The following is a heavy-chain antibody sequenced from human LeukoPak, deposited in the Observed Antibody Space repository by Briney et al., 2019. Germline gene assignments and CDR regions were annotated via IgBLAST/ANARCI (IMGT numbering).Heavy chain of an antibody. D-gene: IGHD3-16*01. CDR1: GFTVSSNY. J-gene: IGHJ4*02. Sequence: GGSLRLSCAASGFTVSSNYMSWVRQAPGKGLEWVSVICSGGSTYYADSVKGRFTISRDNSKNTLYLQMNSLRAEDTAVYYCARDPGFGYFDYWGQGTLVTVSS. V-gene: IGHV3-53*01. CDR2: ICSGGST. CDR3: ARDPGFGYFDY.